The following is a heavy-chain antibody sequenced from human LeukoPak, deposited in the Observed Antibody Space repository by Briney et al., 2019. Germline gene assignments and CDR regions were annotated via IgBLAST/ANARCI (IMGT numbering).Heavy chain of an antibody. J-gene: IGHJ4*02. CDR3: ARAIVVVAAINFDY. V-gene: IGHV4-34*01. Sequence: SETLSLTCAVYGGSFSGYYWSWIRQPPGKGLEWIGEINHSGSTNYNPSLKSRVTISVDTSKNQFSLKLSSVTAADTATYYCARAIVVVAAINFDYWGQGTLVTVSS. D-gene: IGHD2-15*01. CDR1: GGSFSGYY. CDR2: INHSGST.